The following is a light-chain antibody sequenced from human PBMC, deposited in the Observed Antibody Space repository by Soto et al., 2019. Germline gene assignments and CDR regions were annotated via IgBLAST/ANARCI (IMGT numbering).Light chain of an antibody. Sequence: QSVLTQSPSASASLGASIKLTCTLSSGPITFAIAWHQQQPEKGPRYLMKVNSDGSYNKGDGIPDRLSGSSSGTERYLTIPSLPSEDEADYYCPAWGTGTVVFGGGTKLTVL. J-gene: IGLJ2*01. CDR2: VNSDGSY. CDR3: PAWGTGTVV. CDR1: SGPITFA. V-gene: IGLV4-69*01.